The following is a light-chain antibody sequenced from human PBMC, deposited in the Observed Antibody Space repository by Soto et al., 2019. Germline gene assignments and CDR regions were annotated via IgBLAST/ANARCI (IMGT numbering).Light chain of an antibody. CDR3: QQLLSYPLT. CDR2: AAS. Sequence: IQLTQSPSFLSASVGDRVTITCRASQGISSYLAWYQQKPGKAPKLLIYAASTLQSGVPSRFSGGGSGTDFTLTISSLQPEDSATYYCQQLLSYPLTFGGGTKVDIK. V-gene: IGKV1-9*01. J-gene: IGKJ4*01. CDR1: QGISSY.